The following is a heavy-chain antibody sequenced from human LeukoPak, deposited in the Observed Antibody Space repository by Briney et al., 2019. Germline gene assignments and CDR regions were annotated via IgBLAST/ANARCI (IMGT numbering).Heavy chain of an antibody. CDR1: GFTFSSYA. CDR2: ISSSGGSA. CDR3: AMNTPLAY. D-gene: IGHD5-18*01. V-gene: IGHV3-23*01. J-gene: IGHJ4*02. Sequence: QTGGSLRLSCAASGFTFSSYAMSWVRQAPGKGLEWVSTISSSGGSAFYADSLKGRFTISRDNSKNTLYLQMNSLRAEDTALYYCAMNTPLAYWGQGTLVTVSS.